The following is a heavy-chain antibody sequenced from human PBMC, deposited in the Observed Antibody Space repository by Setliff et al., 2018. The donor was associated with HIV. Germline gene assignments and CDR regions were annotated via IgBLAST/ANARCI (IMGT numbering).Heavy chain of an antibody. CDR1: DGSISTGSYY. J-gene: IGHJ4*02. D-gene: IGHD4-17*01. V-gene: IGHV4-39*07. CDR3: ARNDDYGGKSHDC. CDR2: VYHTGST. Sequence: SETLSLTCTVADGSISTGSYYWTWIRQPPGKGLEWIGNVYHTGSTYYNPSLKSRVTISVDTSKSQFSLKLTSVTAADTAVYYCARNDDYGGKSHDCWGQGTLVTVSS.